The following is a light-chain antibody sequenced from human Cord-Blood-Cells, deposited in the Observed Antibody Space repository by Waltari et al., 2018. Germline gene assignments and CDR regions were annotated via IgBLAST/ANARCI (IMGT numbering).Light chain of an antibody. CDR3: LQDYNYPWT. Sequence: AIQMTQSPSSLSASVGDSVTITCRASQGIRNDLGWYQQKPGKAPKLLIYAASSLQSGVPSRFSGSGSGTDYTLTISSLQPEDFATYYCLQDYNYPWTFGQGTKVEIK. J-gene: IGKJ1*01. CDR2: AAS. V-gene: IGKV1-6*01. CDR1: QGIRND.